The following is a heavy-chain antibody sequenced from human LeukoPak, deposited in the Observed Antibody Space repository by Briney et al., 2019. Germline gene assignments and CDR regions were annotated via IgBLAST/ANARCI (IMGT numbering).Heavy chain of an antibody. CDR3: AASYYYDTTFDS. CDR2: IFHTGRT. D-gene: IGHD3-22*01. Sequence: SETLSLTRTVSGGSISSSSYYWGWIRQPPGKGLEWIGYIFHTGRTNYSPSLKSRVTLSVDTSKTQFSLRLSSVTAADTAVYYCAASYYYDTTFDSWGQGTLVTVSS. V-gene: IGHV4-61*05. J-gene: IGHJ4*02. CDR1: GGSISSSSYY.